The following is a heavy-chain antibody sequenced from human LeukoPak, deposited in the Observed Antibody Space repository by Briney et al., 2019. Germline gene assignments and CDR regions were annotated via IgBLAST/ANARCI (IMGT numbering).Heavy chain of an antibody. CDR3: AKDRHYYGSGSYLIVDY. CDR1: GFTFSSYA. J-gene: IGHJ4*02. D-gene: IGHD3-10*01. CDR2: ISGSGGST. Sequence: GGSLRLSCAASGFTFSSYAMSWVRQAPGKGLEWVSAISGSGGSTYYADSVKGRFTISRDNSKNTLYLQMNSLRAEDTAVYYCAKDRHYYGSGSYLIVDYWAREPWSPSPQ. V-gene: IGHV3-23*01.